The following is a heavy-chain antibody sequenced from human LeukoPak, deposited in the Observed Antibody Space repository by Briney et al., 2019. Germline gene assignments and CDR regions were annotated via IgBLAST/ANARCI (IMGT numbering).Heavy chain of an antibody. Sequence: GGSLRLSCAAYGFTLSSYAMSWVRQAPGKGLEWVSAISGSGGSTYYADSVKGRFTISRDNSKNTLYLQMNSLRAEDTTVYYCAKDRDYYDSSGYSFDAFDIWGQGTMVTVSS. CDR2: ISGSGGST. CDR1: GFTLSSYA. V-gene: IGHV3-23*01. D-gene: IGHD3-22*01. CDR3: AKDRDYYDSSGYSFDAFDI. J-gene: IGHJ3*02.